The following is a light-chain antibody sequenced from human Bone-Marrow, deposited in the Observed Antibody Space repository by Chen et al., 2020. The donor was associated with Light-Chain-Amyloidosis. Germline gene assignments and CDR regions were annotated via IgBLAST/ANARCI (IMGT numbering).Light chain of an antibody. CDR3: QSADSSGTYEVI. V-gene: IGLV3-25*03. CDR2: RDT. Sequence: SYELTQPPSVSVSPRQTARITCSGDDLPTKYAYWYQKNPGQAPVLVIHRDTERPSGISERFSGSSSGTTATLTISGVQAEDEADYHCQSADSSGTYEVIFGGGTKLTVL. CDR1: DLPTKY. J-gene: IGLJ2*01.